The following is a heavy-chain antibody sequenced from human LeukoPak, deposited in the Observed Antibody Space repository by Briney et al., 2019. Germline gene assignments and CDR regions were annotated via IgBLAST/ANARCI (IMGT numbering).Heavy chain of an antibody. D-gene: IGHD2-21*01. CDR2: LNSDGTRI. CDR3: VRDGLLWYGGAT. Sequence: GGSLRLSCSASGFSFSSYWMHWVRQVPGKGPVWVSCLNSDGTRISYADSVKGRFIISRDNANNTLYLQMNSLRVEDTAVYYCVRDGLLWYGGATWGQGTVVTVSS. V-gene: IGHV3-74*01. CDR1: GFSFSSYW. J-gene: IGHJ3*01.